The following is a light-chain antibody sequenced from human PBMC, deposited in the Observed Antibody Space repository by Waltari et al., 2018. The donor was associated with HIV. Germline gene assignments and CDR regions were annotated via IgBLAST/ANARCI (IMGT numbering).Light chain of an antibody. CDR3: SSYISTTTL. CDR2: EVS. V-gene: IGLV2-14*01. J-gene: IGLJ1*01. CDR1: SSDLGHFQS. Sequence: QSAPTQPASVSGSPGQSITISCTGTSSDLGHFQSVSWYQQSPGKAPKLMIYEVSNRPSGVSNRFSGSKSGNTASLTISGLQAEDEADYYCSSYISTTTLFGTGTKVTVL.